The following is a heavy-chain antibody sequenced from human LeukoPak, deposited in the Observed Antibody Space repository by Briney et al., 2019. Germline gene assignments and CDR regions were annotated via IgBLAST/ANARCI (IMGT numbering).Heavy chain of an antibody. Sequence: GSVTVSCMVSGYTHPQQFMHWVRQPGCRGRAWVGGFDPEDGETIYAQKYQGRVTMTEDTSTDTAYMELSSLRSEDTAVYYCATGPELPLDEPQRQWLVLQYWGQGTLVTVSS. J-gene: IGHJ4*02. CDR3: ATGPELPLDEPQRQWLVLQY. V-gene: IGHV1-24*01. D-gene: IGHD6-19*01. CDR1: GYTHPQQF. CDR2: FDPEDGET.